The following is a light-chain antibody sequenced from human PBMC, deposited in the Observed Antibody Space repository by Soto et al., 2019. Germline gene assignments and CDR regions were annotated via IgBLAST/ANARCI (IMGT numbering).Light chain of an antibody. CDR2: DAS. Sequence: EIVMTQSPATLSVSPGERATLSCRASQSVSSSYLAWYQQKPGQAPRLLIFDASSRATGIPDRFSGSGSGTDFTLTISRLEPEDFAVYYCQQYGNSPQTFGQGTKVDI. CDR3: QQYGNSPQT. CDR1: QSVSSSY. V-gene: IGKV3-20*01. J-gene: IGKJ1*01.